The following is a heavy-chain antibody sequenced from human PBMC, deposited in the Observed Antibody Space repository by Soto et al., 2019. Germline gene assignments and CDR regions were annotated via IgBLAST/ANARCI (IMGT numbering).Heavy chain of an antibody. CDR3: AKDINYDFWSGYTSDY. CDR2: ISGGGGNT. CDR1: GFTFSSFA. J-gene: IGHJ4*02. Sequence: GGSLRLSCAASGFTFSSFAMNWVRQAPGRGLGWVSGISGGGGNTLYADSVKGRFTISRDNSKNTLYLQMTSLRAEDTAVYYCAKDINYDFWSGYTSDYWGQGILVTVSS. V-gene: IGHV3-23*01. D-gene: IGHD3-3*01.